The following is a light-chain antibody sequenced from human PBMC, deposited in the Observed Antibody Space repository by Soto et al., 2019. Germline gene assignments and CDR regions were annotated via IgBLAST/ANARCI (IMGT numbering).Light chain of an antibody. Sequence: QSVLTQPRSVSGSPGQSVTLSCTGTSSDVGGYDFVSWYQQHPGKAPKLLIYDVTKRPSGVPDRFSGSKSGNSASQTISGLQAEDEADYYCSSYAGSYILGVFGGGTKLTVL. V-gene: IGLV2-11*01. CDR3: SSYAGSYILGV. CDR1: SSDVGGYDF. CDR2: DVT. J-gene: IGLJ3*02.